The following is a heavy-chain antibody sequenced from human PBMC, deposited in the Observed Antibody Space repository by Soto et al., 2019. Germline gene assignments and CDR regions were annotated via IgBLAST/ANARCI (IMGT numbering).Heavy chain of an antibody. J-gene: IGHJ6*02. CDR1: GYTFTSYG. CDR2: ISAYNGNT. CDR3: AREWDCSGXSCYSNFYYYGMDV. D-gene: IGHD2-15*01. V-gene: IGHV1-18*01. Sequence: ASVKVSCKASGYTFTSYGISWVRQAPGQGLEWMGWISAYNGNTNYAQKLQGRVTMTTDPSTSTAYMELRSLRSDDTAVYYCAREWDCSGXSCYSNFYYYGMDVWGQGTTVTVSS.